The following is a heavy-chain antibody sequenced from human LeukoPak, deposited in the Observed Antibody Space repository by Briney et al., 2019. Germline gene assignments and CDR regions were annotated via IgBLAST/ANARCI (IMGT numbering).Heavy chain of an antibody. Sequence: GASVKVSCKASGGTFSSYAISWGRQAPGQGLEWMGGIIPIFGTANYAQKFQGRVTITTDESTSTAYMELCSLRSEDTAVYYCARGTVVPAAIYYYYMDVWGKGTTVTVSS. D-gene: IGHD2-2*02. CDR2: IIPIFGTA. J-gene: IGHJ6*03. V-gene: IGHV1-69*05. CDR3: ARGTVVPAAIYYYYMDV. CDR1: GGTFSSYA.